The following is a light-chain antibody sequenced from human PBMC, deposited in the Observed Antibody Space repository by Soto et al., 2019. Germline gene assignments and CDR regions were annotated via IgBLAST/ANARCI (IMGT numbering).Light chain of an antibody. CDR2: AAS. J-gene: IGKJ2*01. CDR1: QGISNY. CDR3: QKYNSAPHT. Sequence: DIQMTQSPSSLSSSVGDRVTITCRASQGISNYLAWYQQKPGKVPTLLIYAASSWQSGVTSRFSGSGSGTDFTLTISSMQHEDVATYYCQKYNSAPHTFGQGTKLEIK. V-gene: IGKV1-27*01.